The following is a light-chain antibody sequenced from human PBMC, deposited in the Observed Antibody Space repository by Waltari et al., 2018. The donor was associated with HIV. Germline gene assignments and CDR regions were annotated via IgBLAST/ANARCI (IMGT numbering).Light chain of an antibody. V-gene: IGLV3-27*01. CDR2: RDG. Sequence: SFELTQPPSVSVSPGQTARITCSGLHDRMGAWYQLKSGQAPSMIIFRDGQRPSLIPTRFSGSRSGTRLTLTINGAQVEDEADYYCYSATDDYRVVFGGGTQLTVL. CDR1: HDRMG. J-gene: IGLJ2*01. CDR3: YSATDDYRVV.